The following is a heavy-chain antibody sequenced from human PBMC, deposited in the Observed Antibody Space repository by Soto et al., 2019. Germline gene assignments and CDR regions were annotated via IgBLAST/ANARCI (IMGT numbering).Heavy chain of an antibody. V-gene: IGHV4-4*02. CDR1: GGSTSSSNW. Sequence: PSETLSLTCAVSGGSTSSSNWWSWVRQPPGKGLEWIGEIYHSGSTNYNPSLKSRVTISVDKSKNQFSLKLSSVTAADTAVYYCASKMYYYGSGSYDYWGQGTLVTVSS. J-gene: IGHJ4*02. D-gene: IGHD3-10*01. CDR2: IYHSGST. CDR3: ASKMYYYGSGSYDY.